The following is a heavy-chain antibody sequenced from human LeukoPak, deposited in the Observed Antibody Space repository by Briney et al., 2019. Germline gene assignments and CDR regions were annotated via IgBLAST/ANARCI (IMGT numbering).Heavy chain of an antibody. CDR3: ARGYSDNWYIY. V-gene: IGHV4-59*08. CDR1: GGSISSYY. CDR2: IYYSGRT. Sequence: SETLSLTCTVSGGSISSYYWSWIRQPPGKGLEWIGYIYYSGRTNYNPSLKSRVTISVDTSKSQFSLKLNSVTAADTAVYYCARGYSDNWYIYWGQGTLVTVSS. D-gene: IGHD6-13*01. J-gene: IGHJ4*02.